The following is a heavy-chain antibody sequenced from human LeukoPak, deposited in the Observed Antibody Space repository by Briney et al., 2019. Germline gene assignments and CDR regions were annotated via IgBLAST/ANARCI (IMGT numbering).Heavy chain of an antibody. D-gene: IGHD6-13*01. J-gene: IGHJ4*02. V-gene: IGHV1-3*01. CDR3: ARGSRQLVLGY. CDR1: GYTFTSYA. CDR2: INAGNGNA. Sequence: ASVTVSCKASGYTFTSYAMHWVRQAPGQRLEWMGWINAGNGNAKYSQKFQGRVTITRDTSASTAYMEPSSLRSEDTAVYYCARGSRQLVLGYWGQGTLVTVSS.